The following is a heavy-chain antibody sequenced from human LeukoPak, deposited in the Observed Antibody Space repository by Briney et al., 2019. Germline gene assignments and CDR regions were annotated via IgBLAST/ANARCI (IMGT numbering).Heavy chain of an antibody. Sequence: GGSLRLSCAASGFTFSSYAMSWVRQGPGKGLEWVSAFSGSGGSTYYADSVKGLFTISRDTSKNTLYLQMNSLRAEDTAVYFCVLRGYRYGLYSWGQRTLGTVS. J-gene: IGHJ4*02. V-gene: IGHV3-23*01. D-gene: IGHD5-18*01. CDR1: GFTFSSYA. CDR3: VLRGYRYGLYS. CDR2: FSGSGGST.